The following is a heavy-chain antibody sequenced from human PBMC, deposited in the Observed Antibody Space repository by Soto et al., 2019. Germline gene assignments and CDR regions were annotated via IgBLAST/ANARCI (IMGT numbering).Heavy chain of an antibody. CDR2: IKQDGSEK. J-gene: IGHJ6*02. CDR3: ARVLDYYGSGSYYYYYYYGMDV. V-gene: IGHV3-7*05. CDR1: GFTFSSYW. Sequence: GGSLRLSCAASGFTFSSYWMSWVRQAPGKGLEWVANIKQDGSEKYYVDSVKGRFTISRDNAKNSLYLQMNSLRAEDTAVYYCARVLDYYGSGSYYYYYYYGMDVWGQGTTVTVSS. D-gene: IGHD3-10*01.